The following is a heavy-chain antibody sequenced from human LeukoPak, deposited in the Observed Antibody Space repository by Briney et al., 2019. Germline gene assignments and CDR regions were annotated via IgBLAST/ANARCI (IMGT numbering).Heavy chain of an antibody. CDR1: GGSISSSNW. CDR2: IYHSGST. J-gene: IGHJ4*02. CDR3: ARLRITGTYLFDY. Sequence: SETLSLTCAVSGGSISSSNWWSWVRQPPGKGLEWIGEIYHSGSTNYNPSLKSRVTISVDKSKNQFSLKLSSVTAADTAVYYCARLRITGTYLFDYWGQGTLVTVSS. V-gene: IGHV4-4*02. D-gene: IGHD1-7*01.